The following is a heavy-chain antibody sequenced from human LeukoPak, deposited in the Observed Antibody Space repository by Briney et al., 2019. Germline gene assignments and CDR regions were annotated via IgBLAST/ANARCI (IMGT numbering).Heavy chain of an antibody. J-gene: IGHJ4*02. CDR1: GGSMSGYY. CDR2: IHYSGTT. CDR3: ARRRVYSGSGAFDF. D-gene: IGHD5-12*01. Sequence: SETLSLTCTVSGGSMSGYYWSWIRQPPGKGLEWIGYIHYSGTTNYNPSLKSRVTISLDTSRNQFSLKLRSVTTADTAVYYCARRRVYSGSGAFDFWGQGTLVTVSS. V-gene: IGHV4-59*01.